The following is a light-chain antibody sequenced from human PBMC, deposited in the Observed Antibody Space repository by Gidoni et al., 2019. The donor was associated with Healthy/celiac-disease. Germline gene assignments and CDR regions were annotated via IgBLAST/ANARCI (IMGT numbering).Light chain of an antibody. CDR1: SSNIGP. Sequence: QSVLTQPPSASGTPGQRVTISCSGSSSNIGPRPSPHPKLLIYSNNQRPSGVPDRFSGSKSGTSASLAISGLQSEDEADYYCAAWDDSLNGAVFGGGTQLTVL. J-gene: IGLJ7*01. V-gene: IGLV1-44*01. CDR2: SNN. CDR3: AAWDDSLNGAV.